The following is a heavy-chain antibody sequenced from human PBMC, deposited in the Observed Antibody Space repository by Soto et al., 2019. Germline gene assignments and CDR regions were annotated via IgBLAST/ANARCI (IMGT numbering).Heavy chain of an antibody. CDR2: ISPYNGNT. Sequence: QIQLVQSAAEVKKPGASVKVSCKTSGYTFVSYGISWVRQAPGQGLEWMGWISPYNGNTNFAQRFRGRVTLTTDTSTDCVYMALGRLTSDDTAVYYCTRDHIFFDSSGDYDRWRHGKLMTVSS. CDR1: GYTFVSYG. CDR3: TRDHIFFDSSGDYDR. D-gene: IGHD3-22*01. J-gene: IGHJ5*02. V-gene: IGHV1-18*04.